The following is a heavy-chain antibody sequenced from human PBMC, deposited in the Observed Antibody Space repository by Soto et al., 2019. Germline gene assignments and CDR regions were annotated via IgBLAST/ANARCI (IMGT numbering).Heavy chain of an antibody. CDR2: ISYDGSNK. CDR3: ARFYDSSGYYHDPIDY. Sequence: QVQLVESGGGVVQPGRSLRLSCAASGFTFSSYGMHWVRQAPGKGLEWVAVISYDGSNKYYADSVKGRFTISRDNSTNTLYLQMNSLRAEDTAVYYCARFYDSSGYYHDPIDYWGQGTLVTVSS. J-gene: IGHJ4*02. CDR1: GFTFSSYG. D-gene: IGHD3-22*01. V-gene: IGHV3-30*03.